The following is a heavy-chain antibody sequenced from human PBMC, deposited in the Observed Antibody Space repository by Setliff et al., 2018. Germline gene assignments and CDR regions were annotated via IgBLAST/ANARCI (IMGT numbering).Heavy chain of an antibody. J-gene: IGHJ4*02. Sequence: ASVKVSCKTSGYTFINYGLSWMRQAPGQGLEWMGWISGYNGNTDYTQNLQGRVTMTIDTSTSTAYMELRSLRSDDTAVYYCARVPRLEWLLPTFDSWGQGTLVTVSS. CDR1: GYTFINYG. D-gene: IGHD3-3*01. CDR3: ARVPRLEWLLPTFDS. V-gene: IGHV1-18*01. CDR2: ISGYNGNT.